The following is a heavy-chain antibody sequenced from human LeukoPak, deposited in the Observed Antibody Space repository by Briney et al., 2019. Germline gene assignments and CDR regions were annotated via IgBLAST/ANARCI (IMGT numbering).Heavy chain of an antibody. D-gene: IGHD1-26*01. CDR3: ARDGGSYYFDY. Sequence: GGSLRLSCAASGFXFSSFDMIWVRQAPGKGLEWVSSISSGSTYIYYADSVKGRFTISRDNAKNSLYLQMSSLRAEDTAVYYCARDGGSYYFDYWGQRTLVTVSS. V-gene: IGHV3-21*01. CDR2: ISSGSTYI. CDR1: GFXFSSFD. J-gene: IGHJ4*02.